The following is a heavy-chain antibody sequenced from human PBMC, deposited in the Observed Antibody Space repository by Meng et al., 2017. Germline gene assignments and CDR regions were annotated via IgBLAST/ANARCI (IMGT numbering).Heavy chain of an antibody. D-gene: IGHD5-24*01. CDR2: IIPIFGTA. CDR1: GGTFSSYA. J-gene: IGHJ3*02. CDR3: AAAREMATMWGAFDI. Sequence: SVKVSCKASGGTFSSYAISWVRQAPGQGLEWMGGIIPIFGTANYAQKFQGRVTITADKSTSTAYMELSSLRSEDTAVYYCAAAREMATMWGAFDIWGQGTMVTVSS. V-gene: IGHV1-69*06.